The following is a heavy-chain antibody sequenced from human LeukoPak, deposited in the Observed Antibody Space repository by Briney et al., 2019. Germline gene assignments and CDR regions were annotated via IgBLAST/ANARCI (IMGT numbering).Heavy chain of an antibody. D-gene: IGHD6-13*01. CDR1: GFTFNNYW. V-gene: IGHV3-11*01. CDR3: ARGPSAAGTDDY. CDR2: ISSSGSTI. Sequence: GGSLRLSCAASGFTFNNYWMSWVRQAPGKGLEWVSYISSSGSTIYYADSVKGRFTISRDNAKNSLYLQMNSLRAEDTAVYYCARGPSAAGTDDYWGQGTLVIVSS. J-gene: IGHJ4*02.